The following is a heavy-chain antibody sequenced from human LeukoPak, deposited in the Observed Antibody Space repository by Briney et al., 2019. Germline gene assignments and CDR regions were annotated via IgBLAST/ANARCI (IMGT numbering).Heavy chain of an antibody. CDR3: ASLHRDFAY. V-gene: IGHV1-69*04. CDR2: IIPILGIA. Sequence: SVKVSCKASGGTFSSYAISWVRQAPGQGLEWMGRIIPILGIANYAQTFQGRVTITADKSTSTAYMELSSLRSEHTAVYYCASLHRDFAYWGQGTLVTVSS. D-gene: IGHD3-10*01. J-gene: IGHJ4*02. CDR1: GGTFSSYA.